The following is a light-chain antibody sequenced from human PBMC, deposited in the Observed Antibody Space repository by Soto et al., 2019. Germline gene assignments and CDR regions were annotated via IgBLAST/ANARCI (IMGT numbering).Light chain of an antibody. V-gene: IGKV4-1*01. J-gene: IGKJ1*01. CDR3: QQYYSTPPT. CDR1: QSVLYSPTNKNY. CDR2: WAS. Sequence: DIVMTQSPDSLAVSLGERATINCKSSQSVLYSPTNKNYLAWYQQKPGQPPKLLIYWASTRESGVPDRFSGSGSGTDFTLTISSLQAEDVAVYYCQQYYSTPPTFGQGTKVEIK.